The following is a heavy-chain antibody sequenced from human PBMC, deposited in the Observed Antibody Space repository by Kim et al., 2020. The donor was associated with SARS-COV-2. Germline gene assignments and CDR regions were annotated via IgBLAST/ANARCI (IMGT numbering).Heavy chain of an antibody. CDR2: IYSGGKT. Sequence: GGSLRPSCAASGFNVSTNYLSWVRQAPGKGLEWVSVIYSGGKTYYADSVKGRFTISRDNSKNTLYLQMNSLRAEDTALYYCARLRAYGFDYWGQGTLVTVSS. D-gene: IGHD2-21*01. CDR1: GFNVSTNY. CDR3: ARLRAYGFDY. V-gene: IGHV3-53*01. J-gene: IGHJ4*02.